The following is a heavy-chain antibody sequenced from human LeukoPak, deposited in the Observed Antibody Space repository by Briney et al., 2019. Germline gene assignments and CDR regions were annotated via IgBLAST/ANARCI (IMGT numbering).Heavy chain of an antibody. CDR3: ARDGRARGNYMDV. D-gene: IGHD3-16*01. Sequence: GGSLRLSCAASGFTFSSYSMNWVRQAPGKGLEWVSSISSSSSYIYYADSVKGRFTISRDNAKNSLYLQMNSLRAEDTAVYYCARDGRARGNYMDVWGKGTTVTVSS. V-gene: IGHV3-21*01. J-gene: IGHJ6*03. CDR1: GFTFSSYS. CDR2: ISSSSSYI.